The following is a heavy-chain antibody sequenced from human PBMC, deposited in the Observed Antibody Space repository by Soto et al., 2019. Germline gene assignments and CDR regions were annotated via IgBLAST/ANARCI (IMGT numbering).Heavy chain of an antibody. Sequence: SATLSLTCTVSGYSISSGSYWGRIRQPPGKGLEWIARIYHSGTTNYNPSLKSRVTISVDTSKNQFSLKLSSVTAADTAVYYCARGLKVTGTTDYWGQGTLVTVSS. J-gene: IGHJ4*02. CDR3: ARGLKVTGTTDY. V-gene: IGHV4-38-2*02. D-gene: IGHD1-7*01. CDR1: GYSISSGSY. CDR2: IYHSGTT.